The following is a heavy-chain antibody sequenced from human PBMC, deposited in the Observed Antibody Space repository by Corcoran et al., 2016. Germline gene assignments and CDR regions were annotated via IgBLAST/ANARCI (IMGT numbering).Heavy chain of an antibody. Sequence: QVQLQESGPGLVKPSETLSLTCTVSGGSISSYYWSWIRQPAGKGLEWIGRIYTSGSTNYNPSLKSRVTMSVDTSKNQFSLKLSSVTAADTAVYYWAGEVGTYYYGSGMNVGYGMDVWGQGTTVTVSS. CDR3: AGEVGTYYYGSGMNVGYGMDV. V-gene: IGHV4-4*07. D-gene: IGHD3-10*01. CDR1: GGSISSYY. CDR2: IYTSGST. J-gene: IGHJ6*02.